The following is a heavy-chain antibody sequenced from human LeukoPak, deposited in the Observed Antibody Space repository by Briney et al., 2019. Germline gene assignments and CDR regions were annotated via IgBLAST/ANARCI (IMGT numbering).Heavy chain of an antibody. Sequence: SETLSLTCTVSGGSISSYYWSWIRQPAGKGLEWIGCIYTSGSTNYNPSLKSRVTMSVDTSKNQFSLKLSSVTAADTAVYYCAREGPFMTTVNIFDYWGQGTLVTVSS. D-gene: IGHD4-17*01. CDR1: GGSISSYY. V-gene: IGHV4-4*07. CDR2: IYTSGST. CDR3: AREGPFMTTVNIFDY. J-gene: IGHJ4*02.